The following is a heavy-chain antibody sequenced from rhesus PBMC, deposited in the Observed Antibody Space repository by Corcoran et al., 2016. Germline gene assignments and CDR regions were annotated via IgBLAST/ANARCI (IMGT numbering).Heavy chain of an antibody. D-gene: IGHD2-33*01. CDR2: ISGSSPTT. CDR3: ARTRPSHTVTPRAFDF. Sequence: QVQLQESGPGVVKPSETLSLTCAVSGGSISDNYRWSWIRQPPREGLEWIGFISGSSPTTSYNPSLNSRVTISTDTSKYQFSLNLNSVTAADTAVYYCARTRPSHTVTPRAFDFWGQGLRVTVSS. J-gene: IGHJ3*01. CDR1: GGSISDNYR. V-gene: IGHV4S10*01.